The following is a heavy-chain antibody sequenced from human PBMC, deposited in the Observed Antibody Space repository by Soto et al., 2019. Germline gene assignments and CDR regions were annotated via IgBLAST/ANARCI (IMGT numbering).Heavy chain of an antibody. CDR2: IYTSGST. Sequence: SETLSLTCTVSGDSITGYYLSWVRQPAGKGLEWIGRIYTSGSTSYNPSLESRVTMSLDTSKNQLSLKLTSVTAADTAVYYCVTTSSWFRGFYFDYWGQGTLVTVYS. V-gene: IGHV4-4*07. D-gene: IGHD6-13*01. CDR1: GDSITGYY. CDR3: VTTSSWFRGFYFDY. J-gene: IGHJ4*02.